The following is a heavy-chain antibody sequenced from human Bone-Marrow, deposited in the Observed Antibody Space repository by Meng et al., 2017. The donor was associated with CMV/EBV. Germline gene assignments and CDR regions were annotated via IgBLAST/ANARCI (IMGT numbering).Heavy chain of an antibody. CDR2: IIPIFGTA. CDR1: GGTFSSYA. CDR3: ARDSRYCSSTSCYMDLDY. Sequence: SVKVSCKASGGTFSSYAISWVRQAPGQGLEWMGGIIPIFGTANYAQKFQGRVTIITDESTSTAYMELSSLRSEDTAVYYCARDSRYCSSTSCYMDLDYWGQGTLVTVSS. V-gene: IGHV1-69*05. J-gene: IGHJ4*02. D-gene: IGHD2-2*02.